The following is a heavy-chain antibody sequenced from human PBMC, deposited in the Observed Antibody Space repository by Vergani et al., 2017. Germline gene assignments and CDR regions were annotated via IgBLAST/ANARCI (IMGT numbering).Heavy chain of an antibody. D-gene: IGHD2-15*01. CDR1: GYTFTSYA. CDR3: ASERRVGIHRINYCCCYGMDV. V-gene: IGHV7-4-1*02. J-gene: IGHJ6*02. Sequence: QVQLVQSGSELKKPGASVKVSCKASGYTFTSYAMNWVRQAPGQGLEWMGWINTNTGNPTYAQGFTGRFVFSLDTSVSTAYLQISSLKAEDTAVYYCASERRVGIHRINYCCCYGMDVWGQGTTVTVSS. CDR2: INTNTGNP.